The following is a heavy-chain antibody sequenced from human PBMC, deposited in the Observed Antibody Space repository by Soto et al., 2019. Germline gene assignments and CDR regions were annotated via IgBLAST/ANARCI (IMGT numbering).Heavy chain of an antibody. CDR1: GGTFSSYT. Sequence: ASVKVSCKASGGTFSSYTISWVRQAPGQGLEWMGRIIPILGIANYAQKFQGRVTITADKSTSTAYMELSSLRSEDTAVYYCARGMTTVTTGGYYYYYMDVWGKGTTVTVSS. CDR2: IIPILGIA. D-gene: IGHD4-17*01. V-gene: IGHV1-69*02. J-gene: IGHJ6*03. CDR3: ARGMTTVTTGGYYYYYMDV.